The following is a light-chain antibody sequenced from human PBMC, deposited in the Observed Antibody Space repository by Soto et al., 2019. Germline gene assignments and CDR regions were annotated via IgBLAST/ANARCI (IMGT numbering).Light chain of an antibody. V-gene: IGLV3-21*04. CDR2: YDS. J-gene: IGLJ1*01. Sequence: SYELTQPPSVSVAPEKTARLTCGGDNIGSKRVHWYRQKPGQAPVLVIYYDSDRPSGIPERFSGSNSGNTATLTINRVEVGDEADYYCQVWDITTDHYVFGTGTKLTVL. CDR1: NIGSKR. CDR3: QVWDITTDHYV.